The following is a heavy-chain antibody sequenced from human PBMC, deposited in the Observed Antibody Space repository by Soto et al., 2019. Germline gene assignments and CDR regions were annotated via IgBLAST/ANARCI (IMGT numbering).Heavy chain of an antibody. J-gene: IGHJ4*02. CDR1: GFTFSNYV. CDR3: AKGHGVCSSTKCPLDY. Sequence: GVSRRLSCAASGFTFSNYVMSWVRQAPGTGLEWFSSISGSGGGTYYADSVKGRFTISRDNSKNTLYLQMHTLRADDTAVYYCAKGHGVCSSTKCPLDYWGQGTLVTVSS. D-gene: IGHD2-2*01. CDR2: ISGSGGGT. V-gene: IGHV3-23*01.